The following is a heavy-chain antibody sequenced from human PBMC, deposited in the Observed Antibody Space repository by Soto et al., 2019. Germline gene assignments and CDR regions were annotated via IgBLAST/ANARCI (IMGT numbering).Heavy chain of an antibody. D-gene: IGHD2-15*01. CDR3: VSCSGGSCYPSDYYYGMDV. V-gene: IGHV1-46*01. CDR1: GYTFTGYY. Sequence: ASVKVSCKASGYTFTGYYMHWVRQAPGQGLEWMGIINPSGGSTSYAQKFQGRVTMTRDTSTSTVYMELSSLRSEDTALYYCVSCSGGSCYPSDYYYGMDVWGQGTTVTVSS. CDR2: INPSGGST. J-gene: IGHJ6*02.